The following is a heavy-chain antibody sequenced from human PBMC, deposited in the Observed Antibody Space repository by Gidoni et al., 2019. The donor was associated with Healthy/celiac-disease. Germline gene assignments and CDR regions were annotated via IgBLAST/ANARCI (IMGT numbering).Heavy chain of an antibody. D-gene: IGHD3-22*01. CDR3: ARETIDSSGYSVDY. Sequence: EVQLVESGGGLVKPGGSLRLSCAASGFTFSSYSMNWVRQAPGKGLDWVSSISSSSSYIYYAGSVKGRFTISRDNAKNSLYLQMNSLRAEDTAVYYCARETIDSSGYSVDYWGQGTLVTVSS. V-gene: IGHV3-21*01. J-gene: IGHJ4*02. CDR2: ISSSSSYI. CDR1: GFTFSSYS.